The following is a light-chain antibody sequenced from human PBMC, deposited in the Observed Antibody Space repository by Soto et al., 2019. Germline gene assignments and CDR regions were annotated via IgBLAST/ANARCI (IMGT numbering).Light chain of an antibody. V-gene: IGLV2-14*01. CDR3: SSYTSSSVFYV. CDR1: SSDVGGYNY. J-gene: IGLJ1*01. CDR2: DVS. Sequence: QSALTQPASVSGSPGQSITISCTGTSSDVGGYNYVSWYQQHPGKAPKLMIYDVSNRPSGVSNRFSGSKSGNTASLTISVLQAEDEADYYCSSYTSSSVFYVFGTGTKLTVL.